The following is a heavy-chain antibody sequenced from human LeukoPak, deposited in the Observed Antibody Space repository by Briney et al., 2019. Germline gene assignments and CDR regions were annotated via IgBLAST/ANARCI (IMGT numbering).Heavy chain of an antibody. J-gene: IGHJ4*02. CDR3: ARHWGRMIGDYYFDY. CDR2: ICYSGST. D-gene: IGHD3-22*01. V-gene: IGHV4-39*01. CDR1: GGSISSSSYY. Sequence: PSETLSLTCTVSGGSISSSSYYWGWIRQPPGKGLEWIGSICYSGSTYYNPSLKSRVTISVDTSKNQSSLKLSSVTAADTAVYYRARHWGRMIGDYYFDYWGQGTLVTVSS.